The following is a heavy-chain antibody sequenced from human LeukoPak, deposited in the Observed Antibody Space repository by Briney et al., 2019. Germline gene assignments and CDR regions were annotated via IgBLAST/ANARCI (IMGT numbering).Heavy chain of an antibody. CDR3: ARVQNYYDSSGYHGYFQH. CDR2: IYYSGST. J-gene: IGHJ1*01. V-gene: IGHV4-59*01. Sequence: SETLSLTCKVSGGSMDNFYWTWIRQPPGKGLEWIGYIYYSGSTNYNPSLKSRVTISVDTSKNQFSLKLSSVTAADTAVYYCARVQNYYDSSGYHGYFQHWGQGTLVTVSS. D-gene: IGHD3-22*01. CDR1: GGSMDNFY.